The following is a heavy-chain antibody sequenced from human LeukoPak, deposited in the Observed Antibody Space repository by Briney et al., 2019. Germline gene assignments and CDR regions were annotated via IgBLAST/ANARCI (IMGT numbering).Heavy chain of an antibody. CDR1: GFTFSSYA. J-gene: IGHJ4*02. V-gene: IGHV3-23*01. CDR2: ISGSGGST. Sequence: GGSLRLSCAASGFTFSSYAMSWVRQAPGKGLEWVSAISGSGGSTYYADSVKGRFTISRDNSKNTQYLQMNSLRAEDTAVYYCAKWIWSGDHLFDYWGQGTLVTVSS. D-gene: IGHD3-3*01. CDR3: AKWIWSGDHLFDY.